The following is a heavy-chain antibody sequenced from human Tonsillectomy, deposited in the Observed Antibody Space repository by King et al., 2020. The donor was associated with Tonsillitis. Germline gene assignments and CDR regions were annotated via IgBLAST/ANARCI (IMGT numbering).Heavy chain of an antibody. Sequence: VQLVESGGGLVKPGGSLRLSCEASGFTFSDYSMTWIRQAPGKGLEWVAYIRSSGDPMYYEDSVKGRFTISRDNANNLLYLQMNSLRAEDTAVYYCVRGEADFDFLVETYNYYGMDVWGQGTTVTVSS. CDR1: GFTFSDYS. D-gene: IGHD3/OR15-3a*01. CDR3: VRGEADFDFLVETYNYYGMDV. J-gene: IGHJ6*02. CDR2: IRSSGDPM. V-gene: IGHV3-11*01.